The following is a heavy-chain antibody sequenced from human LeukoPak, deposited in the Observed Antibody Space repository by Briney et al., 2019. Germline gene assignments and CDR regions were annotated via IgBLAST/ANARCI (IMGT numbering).Heavy chain of an antibody. J-gene: IGHJ6*03. V-gene: IGHV3-23*01. D-gene: IGHD4-17*01. CDR1: GFTFSSYA. CDR3: AKDRHGDYVTYYMDV. CDR2: TDGSGGST. Sequence: GGSLRLSCAASGFTFSSYAMSWVRQAPGKGLEWVSATDGSGGSTYYADSVKGRFTISRDNSKNTLYLQMNSLRAEDTAVYYCAKDRHGDYVTYYMDVWGKGTTVTVSS.